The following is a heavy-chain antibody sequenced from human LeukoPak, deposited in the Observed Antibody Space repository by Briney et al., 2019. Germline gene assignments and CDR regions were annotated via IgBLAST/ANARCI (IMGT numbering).Heavy chain of an antibody. CDR3: VKDRFLEAYGMEL. D-gene: IGHD3-3*01. CDR1: GFTFSSYG. J-gene: IGHJ6*02. Sequence: PGGSLRLSCAASGFTFSSYGMHWVRQAPGKGLEWVAVISNDGSRKYYGDSVKGRFTISRDDSKNTLYLQMNSLRAEDTAVYYGVKDRFLEAYGMELWGQGTTVTVSS. V-gene: IGHV3-30*18. CDR2: ISNDGSRK.